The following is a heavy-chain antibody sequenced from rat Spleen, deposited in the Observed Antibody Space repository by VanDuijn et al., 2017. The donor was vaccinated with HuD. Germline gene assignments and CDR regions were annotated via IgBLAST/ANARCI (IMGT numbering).Heavy chain of an antibody. J-gene: IGHJ3*01. CDR2: ITNTGSRT. CDR1: GFTFNYYW. V-gene: IGHV5-31*01. D-gene: IGHD1-12*02. CDR3: ARMNYYDGTYY. Sequence: EVQLVESGGGVVQPGRSLRLSCVTSGFTFNYYWMTWIRQAPGRGLEWVASITNTGSRTYYPDSVKGRFTISRDDAKSTLYLQMNSLRSEDTATYYCARMNYYDGTYYWGQGTLVTVSS.